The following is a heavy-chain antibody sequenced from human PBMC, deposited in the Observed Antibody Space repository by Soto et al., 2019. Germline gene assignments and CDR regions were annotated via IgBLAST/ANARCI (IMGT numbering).Heavy chain of an antibody. CDR2: IHYSGST. J-gene: IGHJ5*02. D-gene: IGHD3-22*01. CDR3: ARQIYYDSSEVNWFDP. Sequence: SETLSLPCIVSGGSISSYSYYWGWIRQPPGKGLEWIGSIHYSGSTYYNPSLKSRVTISVDTSKNQFSLKLSSVTAADTAVYYCARQIYYDSSEVNWFDPWGQGTLVTVSS. V-gene: IGHV4-39*01. CDR1: GGSISSYSYY.